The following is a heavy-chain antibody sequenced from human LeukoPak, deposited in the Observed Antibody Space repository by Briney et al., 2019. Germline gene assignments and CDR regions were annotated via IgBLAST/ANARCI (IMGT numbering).Heavy chain of an antibody. Sequence: GGSLRLSCAASGFTFSGSAMHWARQASGKGLEWVGRIRSKAHKYATAYAASVIGRFTISRDDSKNTAYLQMNSLKTEDTAVYYCLTPEGDYSLPIDHWGQGTLVTV. CDR1: GFTFSGSA. CDR2: IRSKAHKYAT. D-gene: IGHD4-11*01. CDR3: LTPEGDYSLPIDH. V-gene: IGHV3-73*01. J-gene: IGHJ4*02.